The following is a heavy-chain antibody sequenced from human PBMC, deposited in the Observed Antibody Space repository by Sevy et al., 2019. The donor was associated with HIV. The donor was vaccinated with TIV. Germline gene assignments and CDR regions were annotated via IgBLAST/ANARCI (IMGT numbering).Heavy chain of an antibody. D-gene: IGHD4-4*01. V-gene: IGHV1-8*01. CDR1: GYTFTNYD. J-gene: IGHJ5*02. CDR2: MNPNSGNT. CDR3: ARLDYSNSGSNWLDP. Sequence: ASVKVSCKASGYTFTNYDINWARQASGQGLEWMGWMNPNSGNTGYSQKFQGRVTMTRNTSKSTAYMELSSLRSEDTAVYYCARLDYSNSGSNWLDPWGQGTLVTVSS.